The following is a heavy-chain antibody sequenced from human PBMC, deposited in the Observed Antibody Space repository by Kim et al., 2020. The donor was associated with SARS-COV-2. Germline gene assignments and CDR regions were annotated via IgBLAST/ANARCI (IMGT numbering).Heavy chain of an antibody. D-gene: IGHD3-10*01. J-gene: IGHJ6*03. Sequence: SETLSLTCTVSGGSISSYYWSWIRQPPGKGLEWIGYIYYSGSTNYNPSLKSRVTISVDTSKNQFSLKLSSVTAADTAVYYCARVGRVMVRGVSYYYYYMDVWGKGTTVTVSS. CDR2: IYYSGST. CDR3: ARVGRVMVRGVSYYYYYMDV. CDR1: GGSISSYY. V-gene: IGHV4-59*01.